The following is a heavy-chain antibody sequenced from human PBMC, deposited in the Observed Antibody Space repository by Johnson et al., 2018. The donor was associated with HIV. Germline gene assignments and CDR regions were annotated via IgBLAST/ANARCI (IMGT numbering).Heavy chain of an antibody. CDR3: AREGCRITMIVVEPDACDI. Sequence: QVQLVESGGGLVKPGGSLRLSCAASGFNFSDYYLSWIRQAPGKGLEWISYLSNSGSTIYYVDSVKGRFTIPRDNAKNSLYLHMNSLRAGDTAEYYCAREGCRITMIVVEPDACDIWGQGSVVNVYS. V-gene: IGHV3-11*04. J-gene: IGHJ3*02. CDR1: GFNFSDYY. D-gene: IGHD3-22*01. CDR2: LSNSGSTI.